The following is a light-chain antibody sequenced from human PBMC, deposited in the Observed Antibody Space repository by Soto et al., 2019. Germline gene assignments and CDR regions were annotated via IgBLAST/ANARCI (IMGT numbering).Light chain of an antibody. CDR1: QSIASY. V-gene: IGKV1-39*01. J-gene: IGKJ1*01. CDR2: AAS. Sequence: DIQITQSPSSLSASVADRVTITCRSSQSIASYLNWYQQKRGRAPKLLIYAASSLQSGVPSRFSGSGSGTDFTLTISSLQPEDFATYYCQQSYSISWTLGQGTKVDIK. CDR3: QQSYSISWT.